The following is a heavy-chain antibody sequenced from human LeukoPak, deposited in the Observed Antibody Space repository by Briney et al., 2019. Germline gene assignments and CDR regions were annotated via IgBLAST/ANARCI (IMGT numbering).Heavy chain of an antibody. D-gene: IGHD3-10*01. Sequence: GGSLRLSCAASGFTFNTYTMNWVRQAPGKGLEWVSYISGSSGIIDYADSVRGRFTISRDNSKNTLYLQMKALRDEDTATYYCAKRGPIYSSTPGNYFDYWGQGTLVTVSS. CDR1: GFTFNTYT. CDR3: AKRGPIYSSTPGNYFDY. V-gene: IGHV3-48*02. CDR2: ISGSSGII. J-gene: IGHJ4*02.